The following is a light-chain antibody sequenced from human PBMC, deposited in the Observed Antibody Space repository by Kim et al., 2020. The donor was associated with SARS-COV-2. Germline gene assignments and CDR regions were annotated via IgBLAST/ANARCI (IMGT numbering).Light chain of an antibody. CDR1: QSIWSW. CDR2: KAS. Sequence: AYVGDRVTITCRASQSIWSWLDWYQQKPGKAPKFLISKASSLESGVPSRFSGSGSGTEFTLTISSLQPDDSATYYCQQYDSYPLTFGGGTKVDIK. V-gene: IGKV1-5*03. CDR3: QQYDSYPLT. J-gene: IGKJ4*01.